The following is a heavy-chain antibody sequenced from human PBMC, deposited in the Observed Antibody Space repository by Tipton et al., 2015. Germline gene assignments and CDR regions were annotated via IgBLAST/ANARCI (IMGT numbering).Heavy chain of an antibody. V-gene: IGHV3-64*04. CDR3: ITYGNSWF. CDR2: IRSDGGGT. D-gene: IGHD4-23*01. J-gene: IGHJ4*02. CDR1: GFIFSTYD. Sequence: SLRLSCAASGFIFSTYDMHWVRQAPGKGLEYVSAIRSDGGGTVYADSVKGRFTISRDIAKNTLYLQMNSLRGEDTAVYYCITYGNSWFWGQGTLVTVSS.